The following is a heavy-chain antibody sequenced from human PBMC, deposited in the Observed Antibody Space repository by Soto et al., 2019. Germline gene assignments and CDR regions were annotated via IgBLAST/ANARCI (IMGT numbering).Heavy chain of an antibody. V-gene: IGHV4-31*03. CDR1: GASISSGAYY. CDR3: ARAQRGLRFLEWLPTYGMDV. Sequence: PSETLSLTCTVSGASISSGAYYWSWIRQHPGKGLEWIGYIYYRGNTYYNPSLKGRVNTSVDTSKNQLSLKLNSVSAADTAVYYCARAQRGLRFLEWLPTYGMDVWGQGTTVTVSS. CDR2: IYYRGNT. D-gene: IGHD3-3*01. J-gene: IGHJ6*02.